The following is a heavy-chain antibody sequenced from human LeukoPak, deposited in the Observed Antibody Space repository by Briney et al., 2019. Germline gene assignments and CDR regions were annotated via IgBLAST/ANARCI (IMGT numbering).Heavy chain of an antibody. V-gene: IGHV3-23*01. CDR2: ISGSGGST. J-gene: IGHJ6*02. CDR1: GFTFSSYA. Sequence: GGSLRVSCAASGFTFSSYAMSWVRQAPGKGLEWVSAISGSGGSTYYADSVKGRFTISRDNSKNTLYLQMNSLRAEDTAVYYCGRGRPNYYYYGMDVWGQGTTVTVSS. CDR3: GRGRPNYYYYGMDV.